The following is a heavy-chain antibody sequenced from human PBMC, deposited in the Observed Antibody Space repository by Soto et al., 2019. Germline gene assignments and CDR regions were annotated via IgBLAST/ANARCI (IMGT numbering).Heavy chain of an antibody. CDR1: GFALSTSGVG. D-gene: IGHD3-16*01. CDR2: IYWNDDK. V-gene: IGHV2-5*01. Sequence: SGPTLVNPTQTLTLTCTFSGFALSTSGVGVGWIRQSPGKALEWVALIYWNDDKRYSPSLKSRLTITKDTSKNQVVLTMTNVNPVDTATYYCAHTLSSADYVSWYFDLWGRGTLVTVSS. CDR3: AHTLSSADYVSWYFDL. J-gene: IGHJ2*01.